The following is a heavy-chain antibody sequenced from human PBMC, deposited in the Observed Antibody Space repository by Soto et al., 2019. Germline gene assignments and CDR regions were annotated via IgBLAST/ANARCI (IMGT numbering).Heavy chain of an antibody. V-gene: IGHV3-15*01. D-gene: IGHD6-13*01. Sequence: RGSLRLSCAASGFTFSNACMSWVRQAPWKGLEWVGRIKSKTDGGTTDYAAPVKGRFTISRDDSKNTLYLQMNSLKTEDTAVYYCTTDPQQLVRRSFQHWGQGTLVTVSS. J-gene: IGHJ1*01. CDR2: IKSKTDGGTT. CDR1: GFTFSNAC. CDR3: TTDPQQLVRRSFQH.